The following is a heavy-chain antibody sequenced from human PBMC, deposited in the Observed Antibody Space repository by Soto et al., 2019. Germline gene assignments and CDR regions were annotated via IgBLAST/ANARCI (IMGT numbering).Heavy chain of an antibody. CDR3: ARGSLSSTRCYKEYYFDL. J-gene: IGHJ4*02. CDR1: GGTFSGYA. Sequence: QVQLVQSGAEVKKPGSSVKVSCKASGGTFSGYAISWVRQAPGQGLEWMGEIIPMFGTSNYAQKFQGRVTITADESTSTAYMELSSLRSEDTAVYYCARGSLSSTRCYKEYYFDLWGQGTLVTVSS. CDR2: IIPMFGTS. D-gene: IGHD2-2*02. V-gene: IGHV1-69*01.